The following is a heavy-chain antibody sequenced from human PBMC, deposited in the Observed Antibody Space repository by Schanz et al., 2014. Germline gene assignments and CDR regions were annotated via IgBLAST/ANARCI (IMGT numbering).Heavy chain of an antibody. Sequence: VQLVESGGGLVQPGGSLRLSCSASGFTFSSYAMHWVRQASGKGLEYVSAITRSGGGTYYSDSVKGRFTISRDNSKTTLYLQMNILRAEDAAVYYCARANYRRKINFDYWGRGTLVTDSS. V-gene: IGHV3-64*04. CDR3: ARANYRRKINFDY. J-gene: IGHJ4*02. CDR1: GFTFSSYA. D-gene: IGHD3-10*01. CDR2: ITRSGGGT.